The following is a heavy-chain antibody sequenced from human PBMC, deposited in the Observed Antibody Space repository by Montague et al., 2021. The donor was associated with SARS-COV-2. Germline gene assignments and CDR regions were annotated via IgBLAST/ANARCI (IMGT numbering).Heavy chain of an antibody. V-gene: IGHV3-7*01. Sequence: SLRLSCAASGFTFSSNLMSWVRQAPGKGLEWVANIRHNGGNTFYVDSVKGRFTLSTDNSKNTVYLQMDSLRPEDTAVYYCARDFYHYMDVWGKGTTVTVS. CDR3: ARDFYHYMDV. CDR2: IRHNGGNT. J-gene: IGHJ6*03. CDR1: GFTFSSNL.